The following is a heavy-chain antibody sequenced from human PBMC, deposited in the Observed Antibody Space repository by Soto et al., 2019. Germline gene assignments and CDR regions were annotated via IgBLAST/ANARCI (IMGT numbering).Heavy chain of an antibody. CDR2: TYYRSTWYN. D-gene: IGHD6-19*01. CDR1: GDRVSSNTAV. J-gene: IGHJ6*02. V-gene: IGHV6-1*01. Sequence: PSQTLSLTCAISGDRVSSNTAVWNWIRQSPSRGLEWLGRTYYRSTWYNDYAVSVKSRISINPDTPKNQFSLHLNSVTPEDTAVYYCARQRSSSAYYHGMDVWGQGTTVTVSS. CDR3: ARQRSSSAYYHGMDV.